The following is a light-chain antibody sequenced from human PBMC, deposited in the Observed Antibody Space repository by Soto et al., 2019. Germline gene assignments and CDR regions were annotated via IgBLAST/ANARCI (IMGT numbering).Light chain of an antibody. V-gene: IGKV3-11*01. CDR3: QPRSNWPPT. J-gene: IGKJ2*01. Sequence: EIVLTKSPATMSLSPGERSTLSCRASQSVSSALAWYQQKPGRSPRLLIYDASNRATGIPARFSGSGSGTDFTLTISSLEPEDFAVYYCQPRSNWPPTLGQGTKLEIK. CDR2: DAS. CDR1: QSVSSA.